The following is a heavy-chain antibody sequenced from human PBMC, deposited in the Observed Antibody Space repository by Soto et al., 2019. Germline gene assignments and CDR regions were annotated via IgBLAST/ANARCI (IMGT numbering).Heavy chain of an antibody. CDR2: INRDGSST. D-gene: IGHD4-17*01. V-gene: IGHV3-74*01. CDR1: GFTFSSYW. Sequence: EVQLVESGGGLVQPGGSLRLSCAASGFTFSSYWMHWVRQAPGKGLVWVSRINRDGSSTSYADSVKGRFTISRDNAKNTLYLQMNSLRAEDTAVYYCTSVAYGDWGVFDCWGQGTLVTVSS. J-gene: IGHJ4*02. CDR3: TSVAYGDWGVFDC.